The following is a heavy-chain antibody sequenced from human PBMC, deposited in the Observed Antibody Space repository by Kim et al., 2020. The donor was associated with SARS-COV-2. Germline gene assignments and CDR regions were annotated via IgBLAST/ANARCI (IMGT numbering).Heavy chain of an antibody. J-gene: IGHJ6*02. CDR2: IGTAGDT. Sequence: VGSLRLSCAASGFTFSSYDMHWVRQATGKSLEWVSAIGTAGDTYYPGSVKGRFTISRENAKNSLYLQMNSLRAGDTAVYYCARAGGNSYYYYGMDVWGQGTTVTVSS. V-gene: IGHV3-13*01. CDR1: GFTFSSYD. CDR3: ARAGGNSYYYYGMDV. D-gene: IGHD2-21*02.